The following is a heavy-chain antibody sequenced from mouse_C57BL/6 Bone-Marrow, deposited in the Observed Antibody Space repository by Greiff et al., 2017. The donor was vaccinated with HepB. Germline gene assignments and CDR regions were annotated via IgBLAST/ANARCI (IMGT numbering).Heavy chain of an antibody. Sequence: VQLKESGPGLVKPSQSLSLTCSVTGYSITSGYYWNWIRQFPGNKLEWMGYISYDGSNNYNPSLKNRISITRDTSKNQFFLKLNSVTTEDTATYYCARDYYGSCAMDYWGQGTSVTVSS. CDR2: ISYDGSN. CDR1: GYSITSGYY. CDR3: ARDYYGSCAMDY. V-gene: IGHV3-6*01. D-gene: IGHD1-1*01. J-gene: IGHJ4*01.